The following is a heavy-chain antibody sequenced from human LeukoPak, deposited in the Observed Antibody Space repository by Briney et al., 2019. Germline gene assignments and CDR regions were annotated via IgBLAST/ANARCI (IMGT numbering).Heavy chain of an antibody. J-gene: IGHJ6*02. Sequence: SETLSLTCTVSGGSISSSSHYWGWIRQPPGKGLEWIGSIYYSGSTYYNPSLKSRVTISVDTSKNQFSLKLSSVTAADTAVYYCARVGRIAAAGNDYYYGMDVWGQGTTVTVSS. D-gene: IGHD6-13*01. V-gene: IGHV4-39*01. CDR3: ARVGRIAAAGNDYYYGMDV. CDR2: IYYSGST. CDR1: GGSISSSSHY.